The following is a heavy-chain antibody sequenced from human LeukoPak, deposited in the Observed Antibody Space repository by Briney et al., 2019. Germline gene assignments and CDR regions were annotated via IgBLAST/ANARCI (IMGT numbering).Heavy chain of an antibody. CDR3: ARDLTYYDFWSGYRAGMDV. Sequence: ASVKVSCKASGYTFTSYGISWVRQAPGQGLEWIGWISAYNGNTNYAQKLQGRVTMTTDTSTSTAYMELRSLRSDDTAVYYCARDLTYYDFWSGYRAGMDVWGQGTTVTVSS. D-gene: IGHD3-3*01. CDR1: GYTFTSYG. J-gene: IGHJ6*02. CDR2: ISAYNGNT. V-gene: IGHV1-18*01.